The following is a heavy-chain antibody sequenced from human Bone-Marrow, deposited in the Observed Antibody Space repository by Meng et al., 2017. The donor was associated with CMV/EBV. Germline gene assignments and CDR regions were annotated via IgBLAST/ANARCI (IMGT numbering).Heavy chain of an antibody. CDR1: SYG. Sequence: SYGMHGVRKAPGKGMEWVAVISYDGSNKYYADSVKGRFTISRDNSKNTLYLQMNSLRAEDTAVYYCAKGAIVVVPAAIIALEKHFDYWGQGTLVTVSS. CDR3: AKGAIVVVPAAIIALEKHFDY. CDR2: ISYDGSNK. V-gene: IGHV3-30*18. J-gene: IGHJ4*02. D-gene: IGHD2-2*01.